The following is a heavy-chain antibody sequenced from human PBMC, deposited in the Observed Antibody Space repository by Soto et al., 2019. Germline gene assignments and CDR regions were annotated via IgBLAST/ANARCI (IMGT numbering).Heavy chain of an antibody. CDR1: GFTFSSYA. J-gene: IGHJ4*02. D-gene: IGHD1-26*01. CDR2: ISYDGSNK. Sequence: QVQLVESGGGVVQPGRSLRLSCAASGFTFSSYAMHGVRQAPGKGLEWVAVISYDGSNKYYADSVKGRFTISRDNSKNTLYLQMTSLRAEDTAVYYCARDREFDYWGQGTLVTVSS. V-gene: IGHV3-30-3*01. CDR3: ARDREFDY.